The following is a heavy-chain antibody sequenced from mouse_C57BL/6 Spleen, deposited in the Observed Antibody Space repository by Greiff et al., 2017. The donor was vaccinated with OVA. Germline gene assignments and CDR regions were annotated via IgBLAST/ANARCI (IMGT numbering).Heavy chain of an antibody. CDR2: ISYSGST. Sequence: EVKLVESGPGMVKPSQSLSLTCTVTGYSITSGYDWHWIRHFPGNKLEWMGYISYSGSTNYNPSLKSRISITHDTSKNHFFLKLNSVTTEDTATYYCARARYGNYFDYWGQGTTLTVSS. CDR3: ARARYGNYFDY. CDR1: GYSITSGYD. D-gene: IGHD2-1*01. V-gene: IGHV3-1*01. J-gene: IGHJ2*01.